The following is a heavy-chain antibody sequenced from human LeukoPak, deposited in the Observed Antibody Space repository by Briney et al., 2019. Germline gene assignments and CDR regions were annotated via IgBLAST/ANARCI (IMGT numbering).Heavy chain of an antibody. V-gene: IGHV3-23*01. CDR1: EFTFSSYA. Sequence: GGSLRLSCAASEFTFSSYAMSWVRQAPGKGLEWVSAISGSGGSTYYADSVRGRFTISRDNSKNTLYLQMNSLRAEDTAVYYCAKDVDGYSYGPLDYWGQGTLVTVSS. CDR3: AKDVDGYSYGPLDY. J-gene: IGHJ4*02. D-gene: IGHD5-18*01. CDR2: ISGSGGST.